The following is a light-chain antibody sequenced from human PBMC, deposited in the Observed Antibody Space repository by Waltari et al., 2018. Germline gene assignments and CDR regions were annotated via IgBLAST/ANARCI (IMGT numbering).Light chain of an antibody. J-gene: IGLJ1*01. Sequence: QSVLTQPPSVSGAPGQRVTISCTGSSSNIGANYDVHWYPQGPGTAPKPLIYGNSNRPSGAPDRFSASKSGTSASLAITGLQADDEADYYCQSYDSSLSRYVFGSGTEVTVL. CDR3: QSYDSSLSRYV. CDR1: SSNIGANYD. CDR2: GNS. V-gene: IGLV1-40*01.